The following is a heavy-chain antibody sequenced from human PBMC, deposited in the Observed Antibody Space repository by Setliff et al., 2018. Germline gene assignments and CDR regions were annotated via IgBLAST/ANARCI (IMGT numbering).Heavy chain of an antibody. J-gene: IGHJ4*02. CDR1: GGSISSHY. CDR2: IYYSGSP. Sequence: SETLSLTCTVSGGSISSHYWSWVRQPPGKGLEWIGYIYYSGSPNYNPSLKSRVTISLDTSKNQFSLKLSSVTAADTAVYYCARLVDFWSGYYTDLGDYWGQGTLVTVSS. D-gene: IGHD3-3*01. V-gene: IGHV4-59*08. CDR3: ARLVDFWSGYYTDLGDY.